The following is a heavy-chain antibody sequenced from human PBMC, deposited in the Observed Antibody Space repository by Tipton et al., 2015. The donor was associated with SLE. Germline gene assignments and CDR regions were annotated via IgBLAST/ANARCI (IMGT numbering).Heavy chain of an antibody. D-gene: IGHD3-3*01. CDR2: IYTSGST. Sequence: TLSLTCTVSGGSISSGSYYWSWIRQPAGKGLEWIGRIYTSGSTNYNPSLKSRVTISVDTSKNQFSLKLSSVTAADTAVYYCASLGDRGGVVTWGQGTLVTVSS. CDR1: GGSISSGSYY. V-gene: IGHV4-61*02. J-gene: IGHJ4*02. CDR3: ASLGDRGGVVT.